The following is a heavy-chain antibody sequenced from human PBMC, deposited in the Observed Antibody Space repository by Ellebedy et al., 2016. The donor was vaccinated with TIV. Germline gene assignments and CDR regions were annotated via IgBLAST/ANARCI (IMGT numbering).Heavy chain of an antibody. CDR2: VNPNSGYT. D-gene: IGHD5-18*01. CDR3: GTPMVGDFSYYYMDV. J-gene: IGHJ6*03. CDR1: GYTFTSYD. V-gene: IGHV1-8*01. Sequence: ASVKVSXXASGYTFTSYDIHWVRQAPGQGLEWMGWVNPNSGYTGYAQMFQGRVTMTRNTSINTAYMELRSLRSDGTAVYYCGTPMVGDFSYYYMDVWGKGTTVTVSS.